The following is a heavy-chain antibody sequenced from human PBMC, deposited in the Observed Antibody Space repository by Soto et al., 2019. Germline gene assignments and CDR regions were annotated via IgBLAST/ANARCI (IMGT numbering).Heavy chain of an antibody. V-gene: IGHV1-18*01. CDR2: ISPYNGDT. CDR1: GYTFSKYG. D-gene: IGHD4-17*01. J-gene: IGHJ4*02. CDR3: ARDGLQTTVTPPYFDS. Sequence: QVKLVQSGAEVKPPGASVTVSCKASGYTFSKYGISWVRQAPGQGLEWMGRISPYNGDTNFAQKVQGRVTMTTDTSTSTAYMELMSLRSDDTAVYYCARDGLQTTVTPPYFDSWGQVTLVTVSS.